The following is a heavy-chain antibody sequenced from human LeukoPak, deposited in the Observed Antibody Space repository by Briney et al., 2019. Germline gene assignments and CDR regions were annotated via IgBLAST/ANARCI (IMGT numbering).Heavy chain of an antibody. CDR1: GFTVSSNY. CDR2: VYSGGST. V-gene: IGHV3-53*01. Sequence: GGSLRLSCAASGFTVSSNYMSWVRQAPGKGLEWVSVVYSGGSTYYADSVKGRFTISRDNSKNTLYLQMNSLRAEDTAVYYCARDPSGELGSFDYWGQGTLVTVSS. D-gene: IGHD3-16*01. J-gene: IGHJ4*02. CDR3: ARDPSGELGSFDY.